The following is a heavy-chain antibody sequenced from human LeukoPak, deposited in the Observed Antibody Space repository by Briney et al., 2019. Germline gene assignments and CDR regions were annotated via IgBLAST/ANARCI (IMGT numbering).Heavy chain of an antibody. CDR3: TTAPGYYDYVWGSYQEY. CDR2: IKSKTDGGTT. D-gene: IGHD3-16*02. CDR1: GFTFSNAW. V-gene: IGHV3-15*01. J-gene: IGHJ4*02. Sequence: GGSLRLSCAASGFTFSNAWMSWVRQAPGKGLEWVGRIKSKTDGGTTDYAAPVKGRFTISRDDSKNTLYLQMNSLKTEDTAVYYCTTAPGYYDYVWGSYQEYWGPGTLVTVSS.